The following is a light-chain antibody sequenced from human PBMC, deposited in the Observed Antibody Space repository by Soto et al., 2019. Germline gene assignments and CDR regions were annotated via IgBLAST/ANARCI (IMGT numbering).Light chain of an antibody. CDR2: DVS. Sequence: LTQPASVSGSPGQSITISCTGTSSDVGGYNYVSWYQQHPGKAPKLMIYDVSNRPSGVSNRFSGFKSGNTASLTISGLHAEDEADYYCSSYTTSSTYVFGTGTKVTVL. CDR3: SSYTTSSTYV. J-gene: IGLJ1*01. CDR1: SSDVGGYNY. V-gene: IGLV2-14*03.